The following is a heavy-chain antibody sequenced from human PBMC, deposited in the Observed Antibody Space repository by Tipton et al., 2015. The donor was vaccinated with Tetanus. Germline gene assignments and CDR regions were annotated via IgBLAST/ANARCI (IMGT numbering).Heavy chain of an antibody. CDR3: ATVGLVTASVKY. CDR2: VYYTGST. D-gene: IGHD2-21*02. Sequence: TLSLTCTVSGGSMSTYYWSWIRQPPGKGLEWIGYVYYTGSTDYNPSLKSRVTIAVDTSQNVFSLRLTAVTAADTAVYYCATVGLVTASVKYWGQGTLVTVSS. V-gene: IGHV4-59*12. J-gene: IGHJ4*01. CDR1: GGSMSTYY.